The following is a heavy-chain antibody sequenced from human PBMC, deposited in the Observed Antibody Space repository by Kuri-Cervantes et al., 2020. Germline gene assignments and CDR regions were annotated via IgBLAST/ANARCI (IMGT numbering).Heavy chain of an antibody. D-gene: IGHD3-10*01. CDR2: FDPEDGET. J-gene: IGHJ6*02. CDR1: GYTLTELS. Sequence: ASVKVSCKVSGYTLTELSMHWVRQAPGKGLEWMGGFDPEDGETIYAQKFQGRVTMTEDTSTDTAYMELSRLRSDDTAVYYCARDILWFGELLTYYYGIDVWGQGTTVTVSS. V-gene: IGHV1-24*01. CDR3: ARDILWFGELLTYYYGIDV.